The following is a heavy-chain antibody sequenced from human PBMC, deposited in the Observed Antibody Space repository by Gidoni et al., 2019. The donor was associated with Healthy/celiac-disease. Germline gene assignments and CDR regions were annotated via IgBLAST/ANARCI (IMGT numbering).Heavy chain of an antibody. J-gene: IGHJ4*02. CDR1: GGSISSYY. CDR3: AGAVSGSGLGY. Sequence: GGSISSYYWSWIRQPPRKGLEWIGYIYYSGSTNYNPSLKSRVTISVDTSKNQFSLKLSSVTAADTAVYYCAGAVSGSGLGYWGQGTLVTVSS. CDR2: IYYSGST. D-gene: IGHD3-10*01. V-gene: IGHV4-59*01.